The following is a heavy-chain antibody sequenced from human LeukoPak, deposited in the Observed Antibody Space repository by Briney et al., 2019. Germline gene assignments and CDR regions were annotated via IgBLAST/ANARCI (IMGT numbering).Heavy chain of an antibody. V-gene: IGHV3-9*01. Sequence: QPGRSLRLSCAASGFTFDDYAMHWVRQAPGKGLEWVSGISWNSGSIGYADSVKGRFTISRDNAKNSLYLQMNSLRAEDTAVYYCARDATQYLRYGYFDSWGQGILVTVSS. CDR1: GFTFDDYA. CDR3: ARDATQYLRYGYFDS. J-gene: IGHJ4*02. D-gene: IGHD3-9*01. CDR2: ISWNSGSI.